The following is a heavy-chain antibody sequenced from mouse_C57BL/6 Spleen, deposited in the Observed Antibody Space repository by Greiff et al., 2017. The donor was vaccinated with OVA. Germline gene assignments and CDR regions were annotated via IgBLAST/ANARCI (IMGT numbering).Heavy chain of an antibody. Sequence: DVMLVESGGGLVKPGGSLKLSCAASGFTFSSYAMSWVRQTPEKRLEWVATISDGGSYTYYPDNVKGRFTISRDNAKNNLYLQMSHLKSEDTAMYYCASLTVVAPFDYWGQGTTLTVSS. V-gene: IGHV5-4*03. CDR1: GFTFSSYA. J-gene: IGHJ2*01. CDR3: ASLTVVAPFDY. D-gene: IGHD1-1*01. CDR2: ISDGGSYT.